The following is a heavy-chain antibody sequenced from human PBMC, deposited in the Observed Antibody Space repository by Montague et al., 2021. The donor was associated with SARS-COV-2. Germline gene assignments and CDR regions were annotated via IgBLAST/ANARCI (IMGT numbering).Heavy chain of an antibody. Sequence: SLRLSCAASGFDFIRSWMHWVRQAPGEGLVWVSRLNEDGRITNYADSVRGRFTISRDNAQNILYLQMNSLRVEDTAVYYCVRDLAGDRGYWGPGTLVTVSS. J-gene: IGHJ1*01. CDR3: VRDLAGDRGY. D-gene: IGHD5-12*01. CDR1: GFDFIRSW. V-gene: IGHV3-74*01. CDR2: LNEDGRIT.